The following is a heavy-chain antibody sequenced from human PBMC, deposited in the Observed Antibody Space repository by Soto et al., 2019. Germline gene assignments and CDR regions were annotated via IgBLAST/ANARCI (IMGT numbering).Heavy chain of an antibody. CDR1: GGSISSGGYY. CDR3: ARDGNCIAAAGCEPAALTQAPFDI. V-gene: IGHV4-31*03. J-gene: IGHJ3*02. CDR2: IYYSGST. D-gene: IGHD6-13*01. Sequence: SETLSLTCTVSGGSISSGGYYWSWIRQHPGKGLEWIGYIYYSGSTYYNPSLKSRVTISVDTSKNQFSLKLSSVTAADTAVYYCARDGNCIAAAGCEPAALTQAPFDIWGQGTMVTVS.